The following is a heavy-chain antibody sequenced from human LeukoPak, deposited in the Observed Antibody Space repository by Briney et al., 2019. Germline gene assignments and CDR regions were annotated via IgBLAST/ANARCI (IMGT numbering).Heavy chain of an antibody. Sequence: ASVKVSCKASGGTFSSYAISWVRQAPGQGLEWMGGIFPIFGTANYAQKFQGRVTITADESTSTAYMELSSLRSEDTAVYYCATWQHRDYYFDYWGQGTLVTVSS. D-gene: IGHD2-21*02. CDR3: ATWQHRDYYFDY. CDR2: IFPIFGTA. V-gene: IGHV1-69*13. J-gene: IGHJ4*02. CDR1: GGTFSSYA.